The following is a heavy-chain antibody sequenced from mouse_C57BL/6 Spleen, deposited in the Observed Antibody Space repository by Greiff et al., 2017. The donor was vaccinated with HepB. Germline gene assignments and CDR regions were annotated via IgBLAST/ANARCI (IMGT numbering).Heavy chain of an antibody. J-gene: IGHJ3*01. V-gene: IGHV10-1*01. D-gene: IGHD4-1*01. CDR3: VRQTVAWFAY. CDR1: GFSFNTFA. CDR2: IRSKSNNYAT. Sequence: EVQLQESGGGLVQPKGSLKLSCAASGFSFNTFAMNWVRQAPGKGLEWVARIRSKSNNYATYYADSVKDRFTISRDDSESMLYLQMNNLKTEDTAMYYCVRQTVAWFAYWGQGTLVTVSA.